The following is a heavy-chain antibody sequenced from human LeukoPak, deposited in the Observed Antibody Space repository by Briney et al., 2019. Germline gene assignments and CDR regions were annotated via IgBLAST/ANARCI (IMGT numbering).Heavy chain of an antibody. CDR2: IYSGGST. V-gene: IGHV3-66*02. CDR1: GFTVSSNL. J-gene: IGHJ4*02. D-gene: IGHD1-26*01. CDR3: AKDLRHSGSYYEY. Sequence: GGSLRLSCAASGFTVSSNLMSWVRQAPGKGLEWVSVIYSGGSTYYADSVKGRFTISRDNSKNTLYLQMNSLRAEDTAVYYCAKDLRHSGSYYEYWGQGTLVTVSS.